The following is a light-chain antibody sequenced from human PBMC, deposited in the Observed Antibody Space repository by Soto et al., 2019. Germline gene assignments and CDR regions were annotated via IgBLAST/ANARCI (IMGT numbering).Light chain of an antibody. V-gene: IGKV3D-15*01. CDR1: QSVISS. CDR3: QQYNNWPYT. CDR2: GAS. J-gene: IGKJ2*01. Sequence: EILMTQSPATLSVSPGERVTLSCRASQSVISSLSWYQQKPGQPPRVLIYGASTRSPGIPARFSGSGSGTEFTLTISSLPSEDFAVYYCQQYNNWPYTFGQGTKLEI.